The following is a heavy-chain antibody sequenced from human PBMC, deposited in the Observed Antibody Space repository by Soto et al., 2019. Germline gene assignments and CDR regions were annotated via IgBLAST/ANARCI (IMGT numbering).Heavy chain of an antibody. J-gene: IGHJ4*02. CDR3: ARMKLARLNH. V-gene: IGHV1-69*09. CDR2: INPASQLR. CDR1: GVPFNSYG. Sequence: QGVLLQSGTEVKRPGSSVKVSCKASGVPFNSYGFAWVLQAHGRGLEWVGRINPASQLRTYEQSFQGRVTITADTSTTTAYMELSGLTSEDTAVYYCARMKLARLNHWAQGTLVTVSS.